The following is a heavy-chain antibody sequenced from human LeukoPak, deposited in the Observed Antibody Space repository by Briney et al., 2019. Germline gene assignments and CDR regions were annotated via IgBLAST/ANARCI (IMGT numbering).Heavy chain of an antibody. D-gene: IGHD2-2*01. CDR2: INHSGST. Sequence: SETLSLTCAVHGGSFSGYYWSWIRQPPGKGLEWIGEINHSGSTNYNPSLKSRVTISVDTSKNQFSLKLSSVTAADTAVYYCARAVIVVVPAARRGFYYYGMDVWGKGTTVTVSS. J-gene: IGHJ6*04. CDR1: GGSFSGYY. CDR3: ARAVIVVVPAARRGFYYYGMDV. V-gene: IGHV4-34*01.